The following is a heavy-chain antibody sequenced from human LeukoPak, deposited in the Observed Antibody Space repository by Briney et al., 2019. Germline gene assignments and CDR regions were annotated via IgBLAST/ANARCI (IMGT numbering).Heavy chain of an antibody. CDR2: IKEDGSEQ. CDR3: ARDPYQNAYGAFDI. D-gene: IGHD3-10*01. CDR1: GFTFSTYW. Sequence: GGSLRLSCAASGFTFSTYWMTWVRQAPGKGLEWVANIKEDGSEQVYVDSVMGRFTISRDNTDNSLYLQMNSLRVEDTAVYFCARDPYQNAYGAFDIWGQGTMVTVSS. J-gene: IGHJ3*02. V-gene: IGHV3-7*01.